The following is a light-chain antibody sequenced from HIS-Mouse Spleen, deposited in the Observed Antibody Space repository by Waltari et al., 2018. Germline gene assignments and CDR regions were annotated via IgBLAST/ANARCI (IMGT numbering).Light chain of an antibody. V-gene: IGKV1-33*01. Sequence: DIQMTQSPSSLSASVGDRVTITCQASQDISNYLNWYQQKPGKAPKLLIYDASNLETGVPSRFSASGSGTDFTFTISSLQPEDIATYYCQQYDNLPPVITFGQGTRLEIK. CDR1: QDISNY. J-gene: IGKJ5*01. CDR3: QQYDNLPPVIT. CDR2: DAS.